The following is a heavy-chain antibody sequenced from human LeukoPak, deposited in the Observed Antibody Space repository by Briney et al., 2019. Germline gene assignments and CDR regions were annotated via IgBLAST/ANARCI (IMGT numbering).Heavy chain of an antibody. Sequence: ASVKVSCKASGYTFTSYDINWVRQATGQGLEWMGWMNPNSGNTGYAQKFQGRVTMTRNTSISTAYMELSSLRSEDTAVYYCARDTDYYYYMDVWRKGTTVTVS. J-gene: IGHJ6*03. V-gene: IGHV1-8*01. CDR2: MNPNSGNT. CDR3: ARDTDYYYYMDV. CDR1: GYTFTSYD.